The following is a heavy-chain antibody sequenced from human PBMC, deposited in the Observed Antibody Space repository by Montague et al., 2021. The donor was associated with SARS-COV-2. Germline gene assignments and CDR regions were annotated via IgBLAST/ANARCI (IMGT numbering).Heavy chain of an antibody. CDR3: TQERGPGRTTWHYFDY. D-gene: IGHD1-14*01. V-gene: IGHV6-1*01. J-gene: IGHJ4*02. CDR1: GDSVSSHIAA. CDR2: TYYRSKWYN. Sequence: CAISGDSVSSHIAAWNWIRQSPSRGLEWLGRTYYRSKWYNVYAVSVRSRITISPDTSKNQFSLQLNSVTPEDTAVYYCTQERGPGRTTWHYFDYWGQGTLVTVSS.